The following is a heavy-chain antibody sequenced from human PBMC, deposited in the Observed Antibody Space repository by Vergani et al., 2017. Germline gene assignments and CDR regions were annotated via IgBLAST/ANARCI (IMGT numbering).Heavy chain of an antibody. CDR2: IGTAGDP. CDR1: GFTFSSYD. V-gene: IGHV3-13*05. CDR3: AREVGYCSSTSCNWYFDL. D-gene: IGHD2-2*01. J-gene: IGHJ2*01. Sequence: EVQLVESGGDLVQLGGSLRLSCAASGFTFSSYDMHWVRQAPGKGLEWVSAIGTAGDPYSPGSVKGRFTISRDNAKNSLYLQMNSLRAGDTAVYYCAREVGYCSSTSCNWYFDLWGRGTLVTVSS.